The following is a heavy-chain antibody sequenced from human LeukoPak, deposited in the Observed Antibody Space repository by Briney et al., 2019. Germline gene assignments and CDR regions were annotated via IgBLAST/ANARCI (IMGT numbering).Heavy chain of an antibody. CDR3: ACRMKQQLVQGWIGWFDP. J-gene: IGHJ5*02. V-gene: IGHV3-21*04. Sequence: PGGSLRLSCAASGFTFSSYSMNWVRQAPGKGLEWVSSISSSSSHIYYADSVKGRFTISRDNAKNSLYLQMNSLRAEDTAVYYCACRMKQQLVQGWIGWFDPWGQGTLVTVSS. CDR2: ISSSSSHI. CDR1: GFTFSSYS. D-gene: IGHD6-13*01.